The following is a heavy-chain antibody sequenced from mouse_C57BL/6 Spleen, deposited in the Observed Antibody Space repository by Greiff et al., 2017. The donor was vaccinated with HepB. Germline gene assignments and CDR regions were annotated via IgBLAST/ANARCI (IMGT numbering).Heavy chain of an antibody. D-gene: IGHD2-4*01. Sequence: VHLVESGAELVKPGASVKISCKASGYAFSSYWMNWVKQRPGKGLEWIGQIYPGDGDTNYNGKFKGKATLTADKSSSTSYMQLSSLTSEDSAVYFCARFPYDYLYAMDYWGQGTSVTVSS. V-gene: IGHV1-80*01. CDR2: IYPGDGDT. CDR3: ARFPYDYLYAMDY. CDR1: GYAFSSYW. J-gene: IGHJ4*01.